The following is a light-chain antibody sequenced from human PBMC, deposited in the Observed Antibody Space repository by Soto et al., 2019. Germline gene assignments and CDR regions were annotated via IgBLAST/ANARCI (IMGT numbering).Light chain of an antibody. CDR1: QSISSW. J-gene: IGKJ1*01. V-gene: IGKV1-5*03. Sequence: DIQLPQSPSTLSASVGDRVTITCRASQSISSWVAWYQQKPGKRPKLLMYKASHLESGVPSRFRGSGSGTEFTLTISRLQPGDFSTYYCQHYNTYPWTFGHGTKVDIK. CDR3: QHYNTYPWT. CDR2: KAS.